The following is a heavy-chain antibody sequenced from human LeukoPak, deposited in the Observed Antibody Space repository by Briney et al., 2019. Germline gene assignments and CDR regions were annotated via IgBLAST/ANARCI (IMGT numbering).Heavy chain of an antibody. CDR1: GFTFSSYE. Sequence: GGSLRLSCAASGFTFSSYEMNWVRQAPGKGLEWVSYISSSGSTIYYADSVKGRFTISRDNAKNSLYLQMNSLRAEDTAVYYCARDLLPLSYDYVWGSYRHDAFDIWGQGTMVTVSS. V-gene: IGHV3-48*03. CDR3: ARDLLPLSYDYVWGSYRHDAFDI. J-gene: IGHJ3*02. D-gene: IGHD3-16*02. CDR2: ISSSGSTI.